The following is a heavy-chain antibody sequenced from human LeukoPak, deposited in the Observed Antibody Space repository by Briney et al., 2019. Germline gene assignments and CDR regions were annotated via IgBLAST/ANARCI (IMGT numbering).Heavy chain of an antibody. J-gene: IGHJ4*02. Sequence: GGSLRLSCAASGFTFSNYWMSWVRQAPGKGLEWVANMKQDGSEKNYVDSVKARFTISRDNAKNSLYLQMNSLRAEDTAVYYCVRRRGTVITVYYFDVWGQGALVTVSS. CDR3: VRRRGTVITVYYFDV. D-gene: IGHD4-17*01. V-gene: IGHV3-7*01. CDR2: MKQDGSEK. CDR1: GFTFSNYW.